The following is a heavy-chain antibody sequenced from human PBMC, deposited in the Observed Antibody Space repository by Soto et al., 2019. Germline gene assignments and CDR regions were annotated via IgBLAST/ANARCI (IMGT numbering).Heavy chain of an antibody. V-gene: IGHV4-39*01. CDR3: AKQVSPMAAGAY. J-gene: IGHJ4*01. CDR1: GGSFSTSSYY. CDR2: IYYSGSA. Sequence: SGTLSLTCTVSGGSFSTSSYYWSWIRQPPGKGLEWIGSIYYSGSAYYNPSLKSPLTISADTPKNPFSLHLSSVTAADTAVFYCAKQVSPMAAGAYWGHGTLVTVSS. D-gene: IGHD6-19*01.